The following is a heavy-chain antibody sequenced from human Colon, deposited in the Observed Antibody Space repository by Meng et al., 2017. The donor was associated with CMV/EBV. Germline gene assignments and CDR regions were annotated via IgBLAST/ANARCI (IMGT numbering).Heavy chain of an antibody. CDR3: AKMSGGGSQSLYYYFYGMDV. D-gene: IGHD3-16*01. J-gene: IGHJ6*02. Sequence: GESLKISCAASGFTFSSYSMNWVRQAPGKGLEWVSTVSGTGDNTYYADSVKGRFTISRDNSKNTVYLQMNSLRGEDTAVYYCAKMSGGGSQSLYYYFYGMDVWGQGTTVTVSS. CDR1: GFTFSSYS. V-gene: IGHV3-23*01. CDR2: VSGTGDNT.